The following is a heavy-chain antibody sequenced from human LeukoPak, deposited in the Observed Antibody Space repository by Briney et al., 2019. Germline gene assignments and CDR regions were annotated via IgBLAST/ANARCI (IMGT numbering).Heavy chain of an antibody. CDR2: INYSGST. CDR1: GGSFSGYY. CDR3: ARWSRDTAMVPKIYYYYGMDV. V-gene: IGHV4-34*01. J-gene: IGHJ6*02. D-gene: IGHD5-18*01. Sequence: PSETLSLTCAVYGGSFSGYYWSWIRQPPGKGLEWIGEINYSGSTNYNPSLKSRVTISVDTSKNQFSLKLSSVTAADTAVYYCARWSRDTAMVPKIYYYYGMDVWGQGATVTVSS.